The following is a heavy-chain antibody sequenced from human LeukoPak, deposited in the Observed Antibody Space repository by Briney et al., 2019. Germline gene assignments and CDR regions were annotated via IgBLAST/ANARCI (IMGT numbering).Heavy chain of an antibody. V-gene: IGHV3-30*02. D-gene: IGHD3-10*01. CDR2: IHTDQTIQ. J-gene: IGHJ5*01. Sequence: GGSLRLSCAASGFTFSRFGMHWVRQAPGKGLEWVAYIHTDQTIQYYADSVKGLFTISRDNSKNTLSLQMKTLRSEDPAVYYCGYYNSGSYSTPDSWGQGTQVTVSS. CDR1: GFTFSRFG. CDR3: GYYNSGSYSTPDS.